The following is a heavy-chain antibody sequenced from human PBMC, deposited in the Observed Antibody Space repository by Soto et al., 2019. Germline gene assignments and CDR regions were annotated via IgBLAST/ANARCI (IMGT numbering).Heavy chain of an antibody. V-gene: IGHV3-23*01. Sequence: HPGGSLRLSCAASGFPFSTYAMSWVRQAPGKGLEWVSTIMNSGAGTYYPDSMKGRLTISRDNSKNTLYLQIHTLRAEDTAVYYCAKVSSSWYAGFFDLWGQGTLVTVSS. J-gene: IGHJ4*02. CDR2: IMNSGAGT. D-gene: IGHD6-13*01. CDR3: AKVSSSWYAGFFDL. CDR1: GFPFSTYA.